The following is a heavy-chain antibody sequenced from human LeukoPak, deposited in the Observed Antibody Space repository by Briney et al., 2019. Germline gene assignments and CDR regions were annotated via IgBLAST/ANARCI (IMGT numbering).Heavy chain of an antibody. J-gene: IGHJ3*02. CDR1: GFTFSSYS. CDR2: LSSGSSTI. CDR3: ARGRSSLWSDAFDI. D-gene: IGHD6-19*01. Sequence: GGSLRLSCAASGFTFSSYSMNWVRQAPGKGLEWVSYLSSGSSTIYYADSVKGRFTISRDNAKNSLYLQMNSLRDEDTAVYYCARGRSSLWSDAFDIWAQGTVVTVSS. V-gene: IGHV3-48*02.